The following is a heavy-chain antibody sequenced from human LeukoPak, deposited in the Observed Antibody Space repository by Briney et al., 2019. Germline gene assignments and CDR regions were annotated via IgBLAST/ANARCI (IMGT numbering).Heavy chain of an antibody. CDR1: GYTFTGYY. Sequence: VASVKVSCKASGYTFTGYYMHWVRQAAPGQGLEWMGRINPNSGGTNYAQKFQGRVTMTRDTSTSTAYMELSRLRSDDTAVYYCARDPLRIVEGSFPFDYWGQGTLVTVSS. D-gene: IGHD1-26*01. J-gene: IGHJ4*02. CDR2: INPNSGGT. CDR3: ARDPLRIVEGSFPFDY. V-gene: IGHV1-2*06.